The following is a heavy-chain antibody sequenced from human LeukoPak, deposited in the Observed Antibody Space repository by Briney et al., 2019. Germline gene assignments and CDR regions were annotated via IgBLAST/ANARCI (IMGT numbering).Heavy chain of an antibody. CDR2: ISSSGTFT. J-gene: IGHJ4*02. V-gene: IGHV3-21*01. D-gene: IGHD6-13*01. CDR1: GFTFSGFN. CDR3: ARDGSSSWYYY. Sequence: GGSLRLSCTASGFTFSGFNIHWVRQAPGRGLEWVSCISSSGTFTYYADSVKGRFTISRDNAKNSVYLQMNSLRAEDTAVYYCARDGSSSWYYYWGQGTLVTVSS.